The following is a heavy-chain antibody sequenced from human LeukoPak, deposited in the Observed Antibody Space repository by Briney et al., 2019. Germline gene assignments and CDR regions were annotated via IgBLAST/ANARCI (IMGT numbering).Heavy chain of an antibody. J-gene: IGHJ6*02. D-gene: IGHD3-16*01. CDR2: IYSGGST. V-gene: IGHV3-66*01. Sequence: GGSLRLSCAASGFTVRSNYMIWVRQAPGKGLEWVSVIYSGGSTYYADSVKGRFTVSRDNSKNTLFLQMNSLRAEDTAVYYCARDLGAATADYYYYGMDVWGQGTTVTVSS. CDR3: ARDLGAATADYYYYGMDV. CDR1: GFTVRSNY.